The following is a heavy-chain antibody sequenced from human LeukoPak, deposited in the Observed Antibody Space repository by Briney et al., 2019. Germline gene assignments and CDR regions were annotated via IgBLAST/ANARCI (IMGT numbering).Heavy chain of an antibody. CDR1: GFTFSSNY. J-gene: IGHJ6*03. D-gene: IGHD3-16*01. Sequence: PGGSLRLSCAASGFTFSSNYMRWVRQAPGKGVEGVSVIYSGGSTYYSDSVKGRFTISRDKSKNKLYLQMNSLRAEDTAVYYCARDLRFTALGYYYYYMDVWGKGTTVTVSS. CDR3: ARDLRFTALGYYYYYMDV. CDR2: IYSGGST. V-gene: IGHV3-66*02.